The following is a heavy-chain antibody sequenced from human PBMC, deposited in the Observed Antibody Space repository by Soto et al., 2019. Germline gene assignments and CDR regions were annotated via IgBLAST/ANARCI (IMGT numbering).Heavy chain of an antibody. D-gene: IGHD3-22*01. CDR2: TYYRLEWYS. J-gene: IGHJ5*02. CDR1: GDSVSSNSAA. Sequence: SQTLSLTCAISGDSVSSNSAAWNWIRPSPSRGLEWLGRTYYRLEWYSEYAVSVKSRIIINPDTSKNQFSLQLNSVTPDDTAVYYCARDRGYYYPFDPWGQGTLVTVSS. CDR3: ARDRGYYYPFDP. V-gene: IGHV6-1*01.